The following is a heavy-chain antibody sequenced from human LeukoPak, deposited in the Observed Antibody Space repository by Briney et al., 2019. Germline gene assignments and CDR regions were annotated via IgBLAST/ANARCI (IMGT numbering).Heavy chain of an antibody. CDR1: GGSIGSGSYY. Sequence: SETLSLTCTVSGGSIGSGSYYWSWIRQPAGKGLEWIGEINHSGSTNYNPSLKSRVTISVDTSKNQFSLKLSSVTAADTAVYYCARLTSSGWSYYFDYWGQGTLVTVSS. CDR2: INHSGST. V-gene: IGHV4-61*10. J-gene: IGHJ4*02. D-gene: IGHD6-19*01. CDR3: ARLTSSGWSYYFDY.